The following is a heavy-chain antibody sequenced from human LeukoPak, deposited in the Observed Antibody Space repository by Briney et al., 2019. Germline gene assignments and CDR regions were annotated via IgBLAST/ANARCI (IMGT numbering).Heavy chain of an antibody. V-gene: IGHV4-4*02. Sequence: SGTLSLTCAVSGGSISSSNWWSWVRQPPGKGLEWIGEIYHSGSTNYNPSLKSRVTISVDKSKNQFFLKLSSVTAADTAVYYCAIPYYYGSGSYHDAFDIWGQGTMVTVSS. CDR2: IYHSGST. CDR1: GGSISSSNW. J-gene: IGHJ3*02. D-gene: IGHD3-10*01. CDR3: AIPYYYGSGSYHDAFDI.